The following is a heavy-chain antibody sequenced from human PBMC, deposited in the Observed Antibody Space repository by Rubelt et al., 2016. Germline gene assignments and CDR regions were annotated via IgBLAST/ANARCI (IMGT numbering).Heavy chain of an antibody. Sequence: QVQLQQWGAGLLKPSETLSLTCAVYGGSFSGYYWSWIRQPPGKGLEWIGEINHSGSTNYNPSLKSRATISVDTSKNQFSLKLSSVTAADTAVYYCARGESYCSGGSCLDWFDPWGQGTLVTVSS. CDR2: INHSGST. J-gene: IGHJ5*02. V-gene: IGHV4-34*01. CDR1: GGSFSGYY. D-gene: IGHD2-15*01. CDR3: ARGESYCSGGSCLDWFDP.